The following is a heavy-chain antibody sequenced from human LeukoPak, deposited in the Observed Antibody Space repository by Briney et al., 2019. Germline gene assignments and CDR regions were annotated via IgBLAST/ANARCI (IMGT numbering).Heavy chain of an antibody. CDR2: IRSEGSNK. V-gene: IGHV3-30*02. CDR3: ARNFGGGDSSGPYY. J-gene: IGHJ4*02. Sequence: GGSLRLSCAASGFTFSYYAMHWVRQAPGKGLEWVAFIRSEGSNKYYADSVKGRFTVSRDNSKNTLYLQMNSLRAEDTALYYCARNFGGGDSSGPYYWGQGTLVTVSS. CDR1: GFTFSYYA. D-gene: IGHD3-22*01.